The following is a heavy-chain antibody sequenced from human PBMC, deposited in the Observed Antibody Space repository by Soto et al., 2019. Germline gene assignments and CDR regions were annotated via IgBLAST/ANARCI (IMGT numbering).Heavy chain of an antibody. V-gene: IGHV3-23*01. Sequence: PWGSLRLSCAASGFTFIDNAMRCVRYSPWKWLEWVSSISDDGDSTYYADSVKGRFAVSRDNSKNTLFLHMNSLGAEDTAVYYCAKSLSTAVNYGLDVWGQGTSVTVSS. CDR2: ISDDGDST. CDR1: GFTFIDNA. J-gene: IGHJ6*02. CDR3: AKSLSTAVNYGLDV. D-gene: IGHD2-2*01.